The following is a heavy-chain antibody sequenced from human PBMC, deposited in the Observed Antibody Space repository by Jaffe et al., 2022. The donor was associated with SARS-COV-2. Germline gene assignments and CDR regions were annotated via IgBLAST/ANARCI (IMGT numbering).Heavy chain of an antibody. Sequence: EVQLVQSGAEVKKPGESLKISCKGSGYSFTSYWIGWVRQMPGKGLEWMGIIYPGDSDTRYSPSFQGQVTISADKSISTAYLQWSSLKASDTAMYYCARRPGYCSSTSCYYYYGMDVWGQGTTVTVSS. CDR2: IYPGDSDT. CDR3: ARRPGYCSSTSCYYYYGMDV. D-gene: IGHD2-2*01. J-gene: IGHJ6*02. CDR1: GYSFTSYW. V-gene: IGHV5-51*01.